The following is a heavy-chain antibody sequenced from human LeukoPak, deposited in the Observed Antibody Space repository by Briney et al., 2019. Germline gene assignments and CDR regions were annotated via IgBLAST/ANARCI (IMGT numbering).Heavy chain of an antibody. Sequence: PSETLSLTCTVSGGSISSYYWSWIRQPPGKGLEWIGYIYYSGSTNYNPSLKSRVTISVDTSKNQFSLKLSSVTAADTAVYYCARVGYYDSSADFDYWGQGTLVTVSS. V-gene: IGHV4-59*01. CDR3: ARVGYYDSSADFDY. CDR2: IYYSGST. J-gene: IGHJ4*02. CDR1: GGSISSYY. D-gene: IGHD3-22*01.